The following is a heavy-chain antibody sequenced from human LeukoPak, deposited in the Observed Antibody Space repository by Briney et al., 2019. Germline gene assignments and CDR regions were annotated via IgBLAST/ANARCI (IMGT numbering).Heavy chain of an antibody. J-gene: IGHJ4*02. D-gene: IGHD3-3*01. V-gene: IGHV5-51*01. CDR3: ARSINFWSGYYYESFDF. Sequence: SLKISCKGSGYSFTSYWIGWVRQMPAKGLEWVGIIYPGDSDTRYSPSFQGQVTISADKSISTAYLQWSSLKASDTVMYYCARSINFWSGYYYESFDFWGQGTLVTVSS. CDR1: GYSFTSYW. CDR2: IYPGDSDT.